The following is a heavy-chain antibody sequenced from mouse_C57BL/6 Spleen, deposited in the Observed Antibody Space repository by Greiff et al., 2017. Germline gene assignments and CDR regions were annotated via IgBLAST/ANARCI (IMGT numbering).Heavy chain of an antibody. V-gene: IGHV1-22*01. CDR1: GYTFTDYN. CDR2: INPNNGGT. CDR3: ARPHYYGSSPWFAY. Sequence: EVQLQQSGPELVKPGASVKMSCKASGYTFTDYNMHWVKQSHGKSLEWIGYINPNNGGTSYNQKFKGKATLTVNKSSSTAYMELRSLTSEDSAGYYCARPHYYGSSPWFAYWGQGTLVTVSA. D-gene: IGHD1-1*01. J-gene: IGHJ3*01.